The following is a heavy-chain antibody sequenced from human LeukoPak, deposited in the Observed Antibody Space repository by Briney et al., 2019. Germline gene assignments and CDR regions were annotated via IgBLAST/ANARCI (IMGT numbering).Heavy chain of an antibody. V-gene: IGHV1-24*01. CDR3: ATLVSGSGWYVWFDP. J-gene: IGHJ5*02. CDR1: GYTLTELS. CDR2: FDPEDGET. D-gene: IGHD6-19*01. Sequence: ASAKVSCKVSGYTLTELSMHWVRQAPGKGLGWMGGFDPEDGETIYAQKFQGRVTMTEDTSTDTAYMELSSLRSEDTAVYYCATLVSGSGWYVWFDPWGQGTLVTVSS.